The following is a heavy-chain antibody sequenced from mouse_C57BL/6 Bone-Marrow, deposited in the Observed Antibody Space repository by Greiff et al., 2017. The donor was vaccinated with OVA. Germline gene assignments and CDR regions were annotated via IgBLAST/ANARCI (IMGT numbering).Heavy chain of an antibody. CDR2: IDPSDSYT. CDR1: GYTFTSYW. D-gene: IGHD1-1*01. CDR3: ARDGYGSTFAY. J-gene: IGHJ3*01. Sequence: VQLQQPGAELVMPGASVKLSCEASGYTFTSYWMHWVKQRPGQGLEWIGEIDPSDSYTNYNQKFKGKSTLTVDKSSSTAYMQLSSLTSEDSAVYYCARDGYGSTFAYWGQGTLVTVSA. V-gene: IGHV1-69*01.